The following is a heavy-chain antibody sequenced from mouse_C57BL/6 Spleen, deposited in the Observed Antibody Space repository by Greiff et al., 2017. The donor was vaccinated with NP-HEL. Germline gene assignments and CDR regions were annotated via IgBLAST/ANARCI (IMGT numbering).Heavy chain of an antibody. V-gene: IGHV1-52*01. CDR1: GYTFTSYW. CDR2: IDPSDSET. J-gene: IGHJ2*01. CDR3: ASIYYYGRNYFDY. D-gene: IGHD1-1*01. Sequence: QVQLKQPGAELVRPGSSVKLSCKASGYTFTSYWMHWVKQRPIQGLEWIGNIDPSDSETHYNQKFKDKATLTVDKSSSTAYMQLSSLTSEDSAVYYCASIYYYGRNYFDYWGQGTTLTVSS.